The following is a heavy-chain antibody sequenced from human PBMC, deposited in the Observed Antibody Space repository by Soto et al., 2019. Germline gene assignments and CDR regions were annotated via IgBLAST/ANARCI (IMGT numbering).Heavy chain of an antibody. J-gene: IGHJ4*02. CDR3: ARTYCSSARCYSDY. V-gene: IGHV1-18*01. D-gene: IGHD2-2*01. Sequence: GASVKVSCKTSGGTFSSYAISWVRQAPGQGLEWMGWISAYNGNTNYAQKLQGRVTMTTDTPTSTAYMELRSLRSDDTAVYYCARTYCSSARCYSDYWGQGTLVTVSS. CDR2: ISAYNGNT. CDR1: GGTFSSYA.